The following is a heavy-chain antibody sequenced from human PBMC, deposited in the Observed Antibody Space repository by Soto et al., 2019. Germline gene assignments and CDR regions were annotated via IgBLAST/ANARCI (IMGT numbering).Heavy chain of an antibody. Sequence: EVQLVESGGGLLQPGGSMRLSWAASGFTFTDYWMHWVRQVPGKGLVWVSRINGDGSSTNYADSVKGRFTISRDNAKNTVQLQLNSLRAEDTSLFYCARGVRGSYGLDFWGQGTLVSVSS. V-gene: IGHV3-74*01. D-gene: IGHD3-16*01. CDR3: ARGVRGSYGLDF. J-gene: IGHJ4*02. CDR1: GFTFTDYW. CDR2: INGDGSST.